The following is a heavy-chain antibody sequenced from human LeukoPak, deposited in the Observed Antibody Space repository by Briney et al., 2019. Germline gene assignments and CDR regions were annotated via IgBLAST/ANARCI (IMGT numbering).Heavy chain of an antibody. J-gene: IGHJ6*02. D-gene: IGHD1-14*01. CDR2: ISYDGSNK. Sequence: GGSLRLSCAASGFTFSSYGMHWVRQAPGKGLEWVAVISYDGSNKYYADSVKGRFTIPRDNSKNTLYLQMNSLRAEDTAVYYCAPGGIPPNYYYGMDVWGQGTTVTVSS. CDR1: GFTFSSYG. CDR3: APGGIPPNYYYGMDV. V-gene: IGHV3-30*03.